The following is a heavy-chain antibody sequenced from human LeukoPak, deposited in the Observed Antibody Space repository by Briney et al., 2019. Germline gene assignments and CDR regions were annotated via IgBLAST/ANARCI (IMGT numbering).Heavy chain of an antibody. Sequence: GGSLRLSCAASGFTFSGSAMHWVRQASGKGLEWVGRIRSKANSYATAYAASVKGRFTISRDDSKNTAYLQMNSLKTEDTAVYYCTRRGDYGDYDWGQGTLVTVSS. D-gene: IGHD4-17*01. CDR1: GFTFSGSA. V-gene: IGHV3-73*01. CDR2: IRSKANSYAT. CDR3: TRRGDYGDYD. J-gene: IGHJ4*02.